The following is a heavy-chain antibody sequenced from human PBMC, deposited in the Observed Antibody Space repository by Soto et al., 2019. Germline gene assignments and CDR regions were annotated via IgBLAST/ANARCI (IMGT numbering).Heavy chain of an antibody. J-gene: IGHJ3*01. CDR3: ARGAFWYTTSTTDDAFDV. CDR2: ISHSGATI. V-gene: IGHV3-48*03. D-gene: IGHD6-6*01. CDR1: GFQFSSYE. Sequence: EVQLADSGGGLVQPGGSLRLSCAASGFQFSSYEMNWVRQAPGKGLEWVAHISHSGATIFYTDSVKGRFTISRDNTNNSLSLQMNSLRADDTAIYYCARGAFWYTTSTTDDAFDVWGQGTVVTVSS.